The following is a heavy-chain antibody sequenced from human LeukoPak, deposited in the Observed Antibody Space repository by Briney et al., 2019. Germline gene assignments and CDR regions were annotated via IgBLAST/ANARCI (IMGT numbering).Heavy chain of an antibody. CDR3: ARLEVRGVIGP. CDR2: TYSGGNT. CDR1: GFTVSSNY. Sequence: PGGSLRLSCAASGFTVSSNYMSWVRQAPGKGLEWVSITYSGGNTYYADSVKGRFTISRDSSKNTLYLQMNSLRAEDTAVYYCARLEVRGVIGPWGQGTLVTVSS. V-gene: IGHV3-53*01. J-gene: IGHJ5*02. D-gene: IGHD3-10*01.